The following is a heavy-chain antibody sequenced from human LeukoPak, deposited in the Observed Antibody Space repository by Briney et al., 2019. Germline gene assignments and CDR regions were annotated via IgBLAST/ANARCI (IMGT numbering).Heavy chain of an antibody. V-gene: IGHV3-48*04. CDR1: GFTFSSYS. J-gene: IGHJ4*03. D-gene: IGHD6-13*01. Sequence: GGSLRLSCAASGFTFSSYSMNWVRQAPGKGLEWVSYISSSSSTIYYADSVKGRFTISRDNAKNSLYLQMNSLRAEDTAVYYCARDRWAAAGYFDYWGQGTLVTVSS. CDR2: ISSSSSTI. CDR3: ARDRWAAAGYFDY.